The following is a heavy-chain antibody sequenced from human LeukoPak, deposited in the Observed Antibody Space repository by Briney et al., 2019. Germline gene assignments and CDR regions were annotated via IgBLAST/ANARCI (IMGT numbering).Heavy chain of an antibody. D-gene: IGHD3-10*01. J-gene: IGHJ3*02. CDR1: GYSFTTYW. CDR3: ARPFASGTAVGFNI. Sequence: GESLKISCKGSGYSFTTYWIAWVRQMPGEGLEWMGIIYPGDSDTRYSPSFQGQVTISADKSISTAYLQWSSPKASDTAMYYCARPFASGTAVGFNIWGQGTMVTVSS. V-gene: IGHV5-51*01. CDR2: IYPGDSDT.